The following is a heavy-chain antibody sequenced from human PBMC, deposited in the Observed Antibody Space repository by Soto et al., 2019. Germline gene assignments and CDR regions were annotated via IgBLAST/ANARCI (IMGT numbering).Heavy chain of an antibody. J-gene: IGHJ4*02. CDR2: ISSSSSYI. CDR1: GFTFSSYS. V-gene: IGHV3-21*01. D-gene: IGHD3-3*01. Sequence: EVQLVESGGGLVKPGGSLRLSCAASGFTFSSYSMNWVRQAPGKGLEWVSSISSSSSYIYYADSVKGRFTISRDNAKNSLYLQMNSLRAEDTAVYYCARGEKILECLSQIAYWGQGTLVTVSS. CDR3: ARGEKILECLSQIAY.